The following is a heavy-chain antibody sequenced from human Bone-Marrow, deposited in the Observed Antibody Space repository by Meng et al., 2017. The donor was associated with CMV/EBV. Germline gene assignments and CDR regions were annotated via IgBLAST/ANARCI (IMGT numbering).Heavy chain of an antibody. V-gene: IGHV3-11*04. D-gene: IGHD3-22*01. J-gene: IGHJ6*02. CDR2: ISSSGSTI. CDR3: AKRCDSSGTYAMDV. Sequence: GGSLRLSCAASGFTFSDYYMSWIRQAPGKGLEWVSYISSSGSTIYYADSVKGRFTISRDNANNSLYLQMNSLRAEETAAYYCAKRCDSSGTYAMDVWGQGTTVTVSS. CDR1: GFTFSDYY.